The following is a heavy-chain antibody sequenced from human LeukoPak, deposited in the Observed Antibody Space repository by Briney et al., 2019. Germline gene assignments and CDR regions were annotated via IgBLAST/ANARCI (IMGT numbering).Heavy chain of an antibody. D-gene: IGHD5-24*01. Sequence: ASVSVSSKASGYTFTSYYMHWMRQAPGQGLEWMGIINPSGGSTSYAQKFQGRVTMTRDTSTSTVYMELSSLRSEDTAVYYCARDQEMATISLQWSYFDYWGQGTLVTVSS. J-gene: IGHJ4*02. CDR1: GYTFTSYY. V-gene: IGHV1-46*01. CDR3: ARDQEMATISLQWSYFDY. CDR2: INPSGGST.